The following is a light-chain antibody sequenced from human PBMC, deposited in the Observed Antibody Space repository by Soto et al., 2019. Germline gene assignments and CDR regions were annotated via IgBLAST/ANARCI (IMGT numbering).Light chain of an antibody. CDR2: DAS. Sequence: EIVLTQSPATLSLSPGERATLSCRASQSVSSYLAWYQQKPGQAPRLLIYDASNRATGIPARFSGSGSGTDFTLSISRLEPEDFAVYYCQQRSNGPPYTFGQGTKLESK. CDR3: QQRSNGPPYT. V-gene: IGKV3-11*01. CDR1: QSVSSY. J-gene: IGKJ2*01.